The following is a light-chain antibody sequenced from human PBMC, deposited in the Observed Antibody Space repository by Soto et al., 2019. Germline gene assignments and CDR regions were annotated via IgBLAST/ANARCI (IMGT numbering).Light chain of an antibody. J-gene: IGLJ3*02. Sequence: QSVLTQPASVSGSPGQTITISCTGTSSDVGGYNYLSWYQQHPGKAPKVMIYEVSNRPSGVSNRFSGSKSGNTASLTISGLQAEDEADYFCRSYTTSGTPVFGGGTKHTVL. CDR3: RSYTTSGTPV. CDR1: SSDVGGYNY. V-gene: IGLV2-14*01. CDR2: EVS.